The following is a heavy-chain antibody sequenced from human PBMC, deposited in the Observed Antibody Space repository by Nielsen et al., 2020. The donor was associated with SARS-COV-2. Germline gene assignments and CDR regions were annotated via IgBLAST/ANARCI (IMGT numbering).Heavy chain of an antibody. Sequence: GESLKISCAASGFTFSSYWMHWVRQAPGKGLVWVSRINSDGSSTSYADSVKGRFTISRDNAKNTLYLQMNSLRAEDTAVYYCAKGSAATTVTAHDYWGQGTLVTVSS. V-gene: IGHV3-74*01. J-gene: IGHJ4*02. CDR2: INSDGSST. CDR1: GFTFSSYW. D-gene: IGHD4-17*01. CDR3: AKGSAATTVTAHDY.